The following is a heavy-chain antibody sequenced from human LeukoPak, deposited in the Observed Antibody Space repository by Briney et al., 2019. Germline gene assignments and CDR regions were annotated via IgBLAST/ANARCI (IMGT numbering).Heavy chain of an antibody. CDR2: ISSSSRYI. J-gene: IGHJ4*02. D-gene: IGHD6-13*01. Sequence: GGSLRLSCAASGFTFSSYSMKCGRQGPGGGVGWVSSISSSSRYIYYADSVKGRFTISRDNAKNSLYLQMNSLRAEDTAVYYCARPAAAGTEDFDYWGQGTLVTVSS. V-gene: IGHV3-21*01. CDR1: GFTFSSYS. CDR3: ARPAAAGTEDFDY.